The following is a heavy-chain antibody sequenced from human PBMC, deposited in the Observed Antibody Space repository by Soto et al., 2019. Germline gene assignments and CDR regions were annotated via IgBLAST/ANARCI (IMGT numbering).Heavy chain of an antibody. CDR2: VYHTGRT. J-gene: IGHJ4*02. D-gene: IGHD3-3*01. CDR1: GYSISSGYY. CDR3: ARDFAYFDS. V-gene: IGHV4-38-2*01. Sequence: SETLSLTCAVSGYSISSGYYWGWIRQPPGKGLEWIGYVYHTGRTSYNPSLKSRVSISMDTSKNQFSLNLDSVTAADTAVYFCARDFAYFDSWGQGALVTVSS.